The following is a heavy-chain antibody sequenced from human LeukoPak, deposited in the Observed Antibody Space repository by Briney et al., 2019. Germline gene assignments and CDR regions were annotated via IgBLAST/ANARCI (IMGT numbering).Heavy chain of an antibody. CDR3: ARDFGWGVVPAHIASDY. CDR2: ISYDGGDK. D-gene: IGHD2-2*01. CDR1: GFTFSTYA. V-gene: IGHV3-30-3*01. Sequence: GGSLRLSCAASGFTFSTYAMHWVRQAPGKGLEWVALISYDGGDKYYADSVKGRFTVSRDNSKNTLYLLMNSLRAEDTAVYYCARDFGWGVVPAHIASDYWGQGTLVTVSS. J-gene: IGHJ4*02.